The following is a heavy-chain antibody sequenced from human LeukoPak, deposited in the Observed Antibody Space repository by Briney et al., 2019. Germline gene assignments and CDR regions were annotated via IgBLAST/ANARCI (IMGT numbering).Heavy chain of an antibody. J-gene: IGHJ3*02. V-gene: IGHV4-59*01. Sequence: SETLSLTCTVSGGSISSYYWSWIRQPPGKGLEWIGYIYYSGSTNYNPSLKSRVTISVDTSKNQFSLKLSSVTAADTAVYYCARGSIAARNDAFDIWGQGTMVTVSS. CDR3: ARGSIAARNDAFDI. CDR2: IYYSGST. CDR1: GGSISSYY. D-gene: IGHD6-6*01.